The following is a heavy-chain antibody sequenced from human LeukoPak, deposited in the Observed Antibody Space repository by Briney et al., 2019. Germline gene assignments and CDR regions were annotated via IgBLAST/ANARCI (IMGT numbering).Heavy chain of an antibody. CDR2: ISYDGGGK. CDR1: GFTFSSYG. J-gene: IGHJ4*02. Sequence: GGSLRLSCAASGFTFSSYGMHWVRQAPGKGLEGVAVISYDGGGKFSADSVKGRFTISRVNSKHTLYLQMSSLRAEDTAVYYCAKEGTAMVGSYFDYWGQGALVTVSS. D-gene: IGHD5-18*01. V-gene: IGHV3-30*18. CDR3: AKEGTAMVGSYFDY.